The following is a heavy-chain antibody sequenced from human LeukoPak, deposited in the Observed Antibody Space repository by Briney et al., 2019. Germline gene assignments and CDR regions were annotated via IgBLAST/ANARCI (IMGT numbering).Heavy chain of an antibody. CDR2: ISSSSSYI. V-gene: IGHV3-21*01. CDR3: ARDAESFDY. Sequence: GWSLRLSCPACVFTFSRYSMNWLGQAPGRGLDGVSSISSSSSYIYYADSVKGRLTISRNNAKNSMYLQMNSLRAEDTAVYYCARDAESFDYWGQGTLVTVSS. CDR1: VFTFSRYS. J-gene: IGHJ4*02.